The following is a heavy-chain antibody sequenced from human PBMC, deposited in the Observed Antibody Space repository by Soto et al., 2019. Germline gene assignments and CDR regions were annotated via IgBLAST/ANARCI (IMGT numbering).Heavy chain of an antibody. D-gene: IGHD6-13*01. V-gene: IGHV3-30-3*01. Sequence: QVQLVESGGGVVQPGRSLSVACAASGFTFSTHAMRWVRQAPGKGLECVAIVSFDGSNKYYADSVKGRFTISRDNSKNTLYLQMSGLTPEDTAVYYCARDQTGITTAGGGRIDHWGQGTQVTVSS. CDR2: VSFDGSNK. CDR3: ARDQTGITTAGGGRIDH. CDR1: GFTFSTHA. J-gene: IGHJ4*02.